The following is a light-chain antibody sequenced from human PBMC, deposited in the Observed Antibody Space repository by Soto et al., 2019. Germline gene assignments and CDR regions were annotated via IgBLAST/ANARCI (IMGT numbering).Light chain of an antibody. CDR2: GAS. J-gene: IGKJ5*01. CDR3: QQSNNWPPIT. CDR1: QSVSSSY. V-gene: IGKV3-20*01. Sequence: EIVLTQSPGTLSLSPGERATLSCRASQSVSSSYLAWYQQKPGQAPRLLIYGASSRATGIPDRFSGSGSGTEFALTISSLQSEDFAVYYCQQSNNWPPITFGQGTRLEIK.